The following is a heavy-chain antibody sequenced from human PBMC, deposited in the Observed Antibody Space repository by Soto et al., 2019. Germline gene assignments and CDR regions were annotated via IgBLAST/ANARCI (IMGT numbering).Heavy chain of an antibody. D-gene: IGHD2-15*01. CDR1: GFKFGNFA. CDR2: ISGNGGST. CDR3: AKLRAKSHIAVPFDY. V-gene: IGHV3-23*01. J-gene: IGHJ4*02. Sequence: GGSLRLSCATAGFKFGNFAMSWVRQAPGKGLEWVSAISGNGGSTYYADSVKGRFTISRDNSKNTLYLQMNSLTAEDTAVYFCAKLRAKSHIAVPFDYWGQGSLVTVSS.